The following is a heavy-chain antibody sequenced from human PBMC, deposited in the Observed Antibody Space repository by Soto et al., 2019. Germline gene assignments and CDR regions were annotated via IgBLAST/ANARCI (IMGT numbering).Heavy chain of an antibody. CDR1: GYTFTSYA. V-gene: IGHV1-3*01. CDR3: ARDPPYSSSWYNYYYGMDV. Sequence: QVQLVQSGAEVKKTGASVKVSCKASGYTFTSYAMHWVRQAPGQRLEWMGWINAGNGNTKYSQKFQGRVTITRDTSASTAYMELSSLRSEDTAVYYCARDPPYSSSWYNYYYGMDVWGQGTTVTVSS. CDR2: INAGNGNT. J-gene: IGHJ6*02. D-gene: IGHD6-13*01.